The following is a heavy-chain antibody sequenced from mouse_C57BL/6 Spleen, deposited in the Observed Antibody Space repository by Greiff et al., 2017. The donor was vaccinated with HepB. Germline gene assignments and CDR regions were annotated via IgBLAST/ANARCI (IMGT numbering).Heavy chain of an antibody. CDR3: ARSRDYYGSSPWFAY. V-gene: IGHV5-17*01. CDR1: GFTFSDYG. J-gene: IGHJ3*01. Sequence: EVQRVESGGGLVKPGGSLKLSCAASGFTFSDYGMHWVRQAPEKGLEWVAYISSGSSTIYYADTVKGRFTISRDNAKNTLFLQMTSLRSEDTAMYYCARSRDYYGSSPWFAYWGQGTLVTVSA. D-gene: IGHD1-1*01. CDR2: ISSGSSTI.